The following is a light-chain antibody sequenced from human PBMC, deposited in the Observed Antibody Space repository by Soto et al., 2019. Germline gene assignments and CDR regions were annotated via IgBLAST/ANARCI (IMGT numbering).Light chain of an antibody. CDR2: EVS. CDR1: SSDVGGYSY. J-gene: IGLJ2*01. Sequence: QSVLTQPASVSGSPGQSITISCTGTSSDVGGYSYVSWYQQHPGKTPKLMLYEVSNRPSGVSHRFSGSKSGNTASLTISGLQTEDEADYYCSSFSSITREVFGGGTKVTVL. V-gene: IGLV2-14*01. CDR3: SSFSSITREV.